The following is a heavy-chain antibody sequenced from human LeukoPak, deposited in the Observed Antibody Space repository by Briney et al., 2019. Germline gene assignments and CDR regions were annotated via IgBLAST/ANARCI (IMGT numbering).Heavy chain of an antibody. V-gene: IGHV3-49*04. J-gene: IGHJ5*02. Sequence: GGSLRLSCTASGFTFGDYAMSWVRQAPGKGLEWVGFIRSKAYGGTTEYAASVKGRFTISRDDSKSIAYLQMNSLKTEDTAVYYCTSINSGSYPNWFDPWGQGTLVTVSS. D-gene: IGHD1-26*01. CDR1: GFTFGDYA. CDR3: TSINSGSYPNWFDP. CDR2: IRSKAYGGTT.